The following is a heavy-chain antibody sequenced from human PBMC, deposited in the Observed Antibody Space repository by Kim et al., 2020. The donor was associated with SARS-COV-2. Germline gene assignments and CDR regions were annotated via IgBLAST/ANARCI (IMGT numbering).Heavy chain of an antibody. Sequence: GGSLRLSCAASGFTFSSYWMSWVRQAPGKGLEWVANIKQDGSEKYYVDSVKGRFTISRDNAKNSLYLQMNSLRAEDTAVYYCARDALYDFWSGLFYYWGQGTLVTVSS. CDR1: GFTFSSYW. V-gene: IGHV3-7*01. CDR2: IKQDGSEK. D-gene: IGHD3-3*01. CDR3: ARDALYDFWSGLFYY. J-gene: IGHJ4*02.